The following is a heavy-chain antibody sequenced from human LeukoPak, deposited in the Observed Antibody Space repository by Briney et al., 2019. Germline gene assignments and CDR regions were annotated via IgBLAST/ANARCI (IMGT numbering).Heavy chain of an antibody. CDR1: GFTFSSYS. CDR2: ISSSSSYI. V-gene: IGHV3-21*01. D-gene: IGHD4-17*01. CDR3: ARDNSYGDYAPPAWWY. J-gene: IGHJ4*02. Sequence: PGGSLRLSCAASGFTFSSYSMNWVRQAPGKGLEWVSSISSSSSYIYYADSVKGRFTISRDNAKNSLYLQMNSLRAEDTAVYYCARDNSYGDYAPPAWWYWGQGTLVTVSS.